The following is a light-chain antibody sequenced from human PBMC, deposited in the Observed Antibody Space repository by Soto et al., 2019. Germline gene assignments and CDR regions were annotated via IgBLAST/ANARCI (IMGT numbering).Light chain of an antibody. Sequence: AIQMTQSPSSLSASVGDRVTITCRASQAIRNDLGWYQQKPGKAPKLLIYSASSLQSGVPSRFRGSGSGTDFTLTISSLQPEDFATYYCLQDYNYPWTFGQGTRVEIK. V-gene: IGKV1-6*01. CDR2: SAS. CDR3: LQDYNYPWT. CDR1: QAIRND. J-gene: IGKJ1*01.